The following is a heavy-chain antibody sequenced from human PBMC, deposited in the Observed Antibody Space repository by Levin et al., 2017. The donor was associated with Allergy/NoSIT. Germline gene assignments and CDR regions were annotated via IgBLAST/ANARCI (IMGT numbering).Heavy chain of an antibody. V-gene: IGHV4-39*01. Sequence: TASETLSLICSVSGGSITITSYYWGWIRQPPGKGLEWIGNIYFSGSTYYSPSLKSRVTISVDTSKNQFSLRLTSVTAADTAVYFCARSSSLEYFDPWGQGTLVTVSS. D-gene: IGHD3-3*01. CDR1: GGSITITSYY. CDR3: ARSSSLEYFDP. CDR2: IYFSGST. J-gene: IGHJ5*02.